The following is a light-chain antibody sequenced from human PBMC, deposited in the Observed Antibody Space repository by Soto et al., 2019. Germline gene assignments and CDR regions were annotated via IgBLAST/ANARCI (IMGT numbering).Light chain of an antibody. CDR3: QQYNNWPRT. CDR2: GAS. Sequence: EIVMTQSPGTLSVSPGEIATLSCRASPSVSSDLAWYQQKPGQAPMLLIYGASTRATGITARFSVSRSWTEFTLTISSLQSEYLAVYYCQQYNNWPRTFGQGTKVDSK. V-gene: IGKV3-15*01. CDR1: PSVSSD. J-gene: IGKJ1*01.